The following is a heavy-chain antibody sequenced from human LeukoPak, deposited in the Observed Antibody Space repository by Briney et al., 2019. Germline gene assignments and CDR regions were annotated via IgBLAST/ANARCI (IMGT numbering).Heavy chain of an antibody. D-gene: IGHD3-22*01. CDR2: INPSGGST. J-gene: IGHJ3*02. V-gene: IGHV1-46*01. CDR1: GYTFTSYY. Sequence: GASVKVSCKASGYTFTSYYMHWVRQAPGQGLEWMGIINPSGGSTSYAQKFQGRVTMTRDTSTSTVYMELSSLRSEDTAVCYCARDPDYYDSSKAFDIWGQGTMVTVSS. CDR3: ARDPDYYDSSKAFDI.